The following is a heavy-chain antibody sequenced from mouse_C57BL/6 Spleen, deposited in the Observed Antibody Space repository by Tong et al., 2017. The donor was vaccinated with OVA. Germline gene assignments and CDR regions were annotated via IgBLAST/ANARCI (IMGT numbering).Heavy chain of an antibody. CDR1: GFTFSSYA. D-gene: IGHD1-1*01. V-gene: IGHV5-4*01. CDR3: ARDITTVVATPYAMDY. CDR2: ISDGGSYT. J-gene: IGHJ4*01. Sequence: EVQLQESGGGLVKPGGSLKLSCAASGFTFSSYAMSWVRQTPEKRLEWVATISDGGSYTYYPDNVKGRFTISRDNAKNNLYLQMSHLKSEDTAMYYCARDITTVVATPYAMDYWGQGTSVTVSS.